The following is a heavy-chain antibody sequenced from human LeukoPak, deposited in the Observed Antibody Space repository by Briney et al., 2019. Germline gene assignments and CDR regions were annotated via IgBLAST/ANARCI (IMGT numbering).Heavy chain of an antibody. D-gene: IGHD5-18*01. CDR3: ARDTAMLSTYYYYGMDV. Sequence: PSETLSLTCTVSGGSISSGDYYWSWIRQPPGKGLECIVYIYYSGSTYYNPSLKSRITISVDTSKNQFSLKLSSVTAADTAVYYCARDTAMLSTYYYYGMDVWGQGTTVTVSS. J-gene: IGHJ6*02. V-gene: IGHV4-30-4*01. CDR2: IYYSGST. CDR1: GGSISSGDYY.